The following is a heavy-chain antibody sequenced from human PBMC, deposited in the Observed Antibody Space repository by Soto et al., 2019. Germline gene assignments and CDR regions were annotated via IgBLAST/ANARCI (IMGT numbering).Heavy chain of an antibody. CDR3: ARVVISGSYLDY. CDR2: ISSSSSTI. D-gene: IGHD1-26*01. CDR1: GFTFSSYS. Sequence: EVQLVESGGGLVQPGGSLRLSCAASGFTFSSYSMNWVRQAPGKGLEWVSYISSSSSTICYADSVKGRFTISRDNAKNSLYLQMNSLRAEDTAVYYCARVVISGSYLDYWGQGTLVTVSS. V-gene: IGHV3-48*01. J-gene: IGHJ4*02.